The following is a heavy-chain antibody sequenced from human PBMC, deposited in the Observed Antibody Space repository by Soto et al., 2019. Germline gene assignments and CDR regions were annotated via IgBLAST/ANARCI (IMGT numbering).Heavy chain of an antibody. D-gene: IGHD6-13*01. J-gene: IGHJ5*02. Sequence: SQTLSLTCTVSGGSISSYYWSWIRQPPGKGLEWIGYIYYNRSTNYNPSLKSRVTISVDTSKNQFSLNLSSVTAADTAVYYCARERPDGSSLDPWGQGTLVTLSS. CDR2: IYYNRST. CDR1: GGSISSYY. CDR3: ARERPDGSSLDP. V-gene: IGHV4-59*01.